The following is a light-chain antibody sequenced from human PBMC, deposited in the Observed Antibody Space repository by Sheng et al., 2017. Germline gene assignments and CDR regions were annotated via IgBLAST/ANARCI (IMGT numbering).Light chain of an antibody. V-gene: IGLV3-1*01. J-gene: IGLJ1*01. CDR2: QDT. CDR3: QAWDSSTYV. CDR1: KLGDKY. Sequence: ELTQPPSVSVSPGQTASITCSGDKLGDKYACWYQQKPGQSPVLVIYQDTKRPSGIPERFSGSNSGNTATLTISGTQAMDEADYYCQAWDSSTYVFGTGTKVTVL.